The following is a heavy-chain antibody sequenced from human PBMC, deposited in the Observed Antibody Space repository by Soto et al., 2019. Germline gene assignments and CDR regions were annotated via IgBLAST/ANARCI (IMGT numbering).Heavy chain of an antibody. J-gene: IGHJ6*03. D-gene: IGHD3-10*01. CDR1: GFTFSSYW. V-gene: IGHV3-7*01. CDR3: ARAVDGSGSYYNAHYYYYMDV. Sequence: GGSLRLSCAASGFTFSSYWMSWVRQAPGKGLEWVANIKQDGSEKYYVDSVKGRFTISRDNAKNSLYLQMNSLRAEDTAVSYCARAVDGSGSYYNAHYYYYMDVWGQGTPVTVSS. CDR2: IKQDGSEK.